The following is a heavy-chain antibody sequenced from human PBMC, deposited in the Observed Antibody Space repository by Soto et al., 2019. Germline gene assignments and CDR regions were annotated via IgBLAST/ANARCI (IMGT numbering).Heavy chain of an antibody. V-gene: IGHV1-18*01. CDR3: ARGRYGDY. J-gene: IGHJ4*02. CDR1: GYAFTTYG. Sequence: QVHLVQSGAEVKKPGASVKVSCKGSGYAFTTYGITWVRQAPGQGLEWMGWISAHNGNTNYAQKLQGRVTVTRDTSTSTAYIEPRSLRSDDTGVYYCARGRYGDYWGQGALVTVSS. CDR2: ISAHNGNT. D-gene: IGHD1-1*01.